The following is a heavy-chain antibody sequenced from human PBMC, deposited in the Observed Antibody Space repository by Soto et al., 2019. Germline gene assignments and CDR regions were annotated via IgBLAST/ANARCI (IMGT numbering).Heavy chain of an antibody. CDR2: IYWDDDK. CDR3: XXXXXXXXXXXXXXNWFDP. Sequence: QITLKESGPPLVKPTQTLTLTCSFSGFSLSTTGVGVGWIRQPPGKALEWLALIYWDDDKRYSPSLKSRLTITKDTTKNQVILTMTNMDPVXXAXXXXXXXXXXXXXXXXXXNWFDPWGQGTLVIVXS. J-gene: IGHJ5*02. CDR1: GFSLSTTGVG. V-gene: IGHV2-5*02.